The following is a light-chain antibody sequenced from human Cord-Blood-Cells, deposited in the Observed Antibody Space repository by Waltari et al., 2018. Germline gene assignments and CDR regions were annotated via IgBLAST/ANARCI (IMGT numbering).Light chain of an antibody. J-gene: IGLJ2*01. V-gene: IGLV3-1*01. CDR3: QAWDSSTVG. Sequence: SYELTQPPSVSVSPGQTASITCSGDKLGDQYACWYQQKPGQSPVLVIYQDSRRPSGIHERFSGSNSGNTATLTIRGTQAMDEADYYCQAWDSSTVGFGGGTKLTVL. CDR2: QDS. CDR1: KLGDQY.